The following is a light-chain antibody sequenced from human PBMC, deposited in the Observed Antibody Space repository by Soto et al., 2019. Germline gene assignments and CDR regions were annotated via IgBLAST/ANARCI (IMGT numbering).Light chain of an antibody. CDR2: EVT. CDR1: NSDVGAYNY. V-gene: IGLV2-8*01. Sequence: QSALTQPPSASGSPGQSVTISCTGTNSDVGAYNYVSWYQQHAGKAPKLVIYEVTKRPSGVPDRFSGSKSANTASLTVSGLQAEDEDDYYCSSFASSNTWVFGGGTKLTVL. J-gene: IGLJ3*02. CDR3: SSFASSNTWV.